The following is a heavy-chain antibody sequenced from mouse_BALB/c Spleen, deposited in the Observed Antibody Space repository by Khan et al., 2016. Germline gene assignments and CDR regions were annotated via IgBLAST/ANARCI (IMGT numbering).Heavy chain of an antibody. CDR3: AGWTMDTTGWYFDV. D-gene: IGHD2-2*01. V-gene: IGHV9-1*02. CDR2: INTYTGEP. CDR1: GYTFTNSA. Sequence: QIQLVQSGPELKKPGETVKIPCKASGYTFTNSAMNWVKQAPGKGLKWVGWINTYTGEPTYADDYKGRFACSVETSASIVYLQLNNLHNEYVTTYFCAGWTMDTTGWYFDVWGAGTTVTVSS. J-gene: IGHJ1*01.